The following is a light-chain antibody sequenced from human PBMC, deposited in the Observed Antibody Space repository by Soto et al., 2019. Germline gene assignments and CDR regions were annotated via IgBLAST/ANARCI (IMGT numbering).Light chain of an antibody. V-gene: IGKV1-39*01. J-gene: IGKJ5*01. Sequence: IQSTQSHYTLSASVGDRVLITCRASQSIGTWLAWYQHRPGKAPSLLIYDASTLRSGVPSRFSGSGSGTDFTLTISSLQPEDFATYYCQQSYSTPSITFGQGRLLEVK. CDR3: QQSYSTPSIT. CDR2: DAS. CDR1: QSIGTW.